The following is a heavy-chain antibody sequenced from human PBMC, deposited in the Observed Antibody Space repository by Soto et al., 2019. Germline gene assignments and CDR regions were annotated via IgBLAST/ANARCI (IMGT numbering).Heavy chain of an antibody. V-gene: IGHV4-59*08. CDR3: ARRGHDYGDFDY. J-gene: IGHJ4*02. CDR1: GGSISSSY. D-gene: IGHD4-17*01. Sequence: PSETLSLTCTVSGGSISSSYWSWIRQPPGKGLEWIGYIYYSGSTNYNPSLKSRVTISLDTSKNQFSLKLGSVTAADTAVYYCARRGHDYGDFDYWGLGTLVTVSS. CDR2: IYYSGST.